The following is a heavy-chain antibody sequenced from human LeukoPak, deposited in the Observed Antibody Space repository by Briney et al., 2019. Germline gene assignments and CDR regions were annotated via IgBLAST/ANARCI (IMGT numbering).Heavy chain of an antibody. CDR2: INPSGGST. CDR1: GYTFTGYY. D-gene: IGHD1-26*01. J-gene: IGHJ3*01. V-gene: IGHV1-46*01. Sequence: ASVKVSCKASGYTFTGYYMHWVRQAPGQGLEWMGIINPSGGSTSYAQKFQGRVTMTRDTSTSTVYMELSSLRSEDTAVYYCARALVGAPRPNDAFDLWGQGTMVTVSS. CDR3: ARALVGAPRPNDAFDL.